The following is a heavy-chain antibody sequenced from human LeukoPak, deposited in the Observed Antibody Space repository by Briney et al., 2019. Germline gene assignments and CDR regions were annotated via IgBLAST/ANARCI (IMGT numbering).Heavy chain of an antibody. CDR2: ISYDGSNK. J-gene: IGHJ4*02. V-gene: IGHV3-30*03. D-gene: IGHD3-10*01. CDR1: GFTFSSYW. CDR3: ARVRGVTRGPIDY. Sequence: PGGSLRLSCAASGFTFSSYWMHWVRQAPGKGLEWVAVISYDGSNKYYADSVKGRFTISRDNSKNTLYLQMNSLRAEDTAVYYCARVRGVTRGPIDYWGQGTLVTVSS.